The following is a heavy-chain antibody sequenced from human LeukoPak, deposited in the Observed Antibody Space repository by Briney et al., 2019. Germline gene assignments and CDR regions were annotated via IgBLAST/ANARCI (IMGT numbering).Heavy chain of an antibody. V-gene: IGHV1-8*01. Sequence: GASVKVSCKASGYTFTSYDINWVRQATGQGLEWMGWMNPNSGNTGYAQKFQGRVTMTTDTSTNTAYMDLRSLRSDDTAVYYCARAGKTYYYGTSVYYHWGQGTLVTVSS. D-gene: IGHD3-22*01. J-gene: IGHJ5*02. CDR1: GYTFTSYD. CDR2: MNPNSGNT. CDR3: ARAGKTYYYGTSVYYH.